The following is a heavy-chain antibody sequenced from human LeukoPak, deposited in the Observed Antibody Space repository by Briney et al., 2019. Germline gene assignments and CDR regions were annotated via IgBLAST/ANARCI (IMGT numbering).Heavy chain of an antibody. CDR3: ARLNSGTYLDY. J-gene: IGHJ4*02. V-gene: IGHV2-70*04. CDR2: LAWGDDK. Sequence: SGPALVNPTQTLTLTCTFSWFSPSTSGLRVSWIRQPQGTALVWLARLAWGDDKFYSTSLKTRLTISKDTSKNQVVLTMTNMDPVDTATYYCARLNSGTYLDYWGQGTLVTVPS. CDR1: WFSPSTSGLR. D-gene: IGHD1-26*01.